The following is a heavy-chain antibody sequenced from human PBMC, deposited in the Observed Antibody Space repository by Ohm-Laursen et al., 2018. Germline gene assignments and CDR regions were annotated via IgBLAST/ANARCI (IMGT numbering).Heavy chain of an antibody. V-gene: IGHV3-23*01. J-gene: IGHJ5*01. Sequence: GSLRLSCSASGFTFSSYGMSWVRQAPGKGLEWVSAISGSGGSTYYADSVKGRFTISRDNSKNTLYLQMNSLRAEDTAVYYCAKGRSGGTGHGNWFESWGQGALVIVSS. CDR2: ISGSGGST. CDR1: GFTFSSYG. D-gene: IGHD3-10*01. CDR3: AKGRSGGTGHGNWFES.